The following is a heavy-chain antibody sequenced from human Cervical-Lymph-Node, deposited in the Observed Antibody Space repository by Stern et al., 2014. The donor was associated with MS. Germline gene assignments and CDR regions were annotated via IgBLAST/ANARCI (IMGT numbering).Heavy chain of an antibody. CDR1: GFSLSTSGVG. CDR3: ATHAPGVVPAALDY. J-gene: IGHJ4*02. D-gene: IGHD2-2*01. V-gene: IGHV2-5*02. Sequence: QVTLKESGPTLVKPTQTLTLTCTFSGFSLSTSGVGVGWIRQPPGKALEWLAFIYRDDSKRYSPSLKNRLTITKDTSKNQVVLTMNNMDPVDTATFYCATHAPGVVPAALDYWGQGTLVTVS. CDR2: IYRDDSK.